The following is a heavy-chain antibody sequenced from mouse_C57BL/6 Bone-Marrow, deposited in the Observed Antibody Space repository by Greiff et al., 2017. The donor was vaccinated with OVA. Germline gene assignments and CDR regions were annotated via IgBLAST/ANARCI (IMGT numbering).Heavy chain of an antibody. J-gene: IGHJ1*03. CDR1: GFTFSDYG. CDR2: ISSGGSTI. CDR3: ARINYWDFDF. V-gene: IGHV5-17*01. Sequence: EVKVVESGGGLVKPGGSLKLSCAASGFTFSDYGMHWVRQAPEKGLEWVAYISSGGSTIYYADTVKGRFSISRANAKNTLFRQMTSLRSEDTAMYYCARINYWDFDFWGTGTTVIVSS.